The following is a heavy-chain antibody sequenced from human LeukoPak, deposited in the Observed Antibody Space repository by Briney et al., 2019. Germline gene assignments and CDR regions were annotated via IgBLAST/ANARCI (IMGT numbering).Heavy chain of an antibody. CDR1: GYTFTSYD. CDR3: ARDRTYYYGSGSAINWFDP. Sequence: ASVKVSCKASGYTFTSYDINWVRQAPGQGLEWMGWMNPNSGNTGYAQKFQGRVTMTRNTSISTAYMELSSVTAADTAVYYCARDRTYYYGSGSAINWFDPWGQGTLVTVSS. V-gene: IGHV1-8*01. CDR2: MNPNSGNT. J-gene: IGHJ5*02. D-gene: IGHD3-10*01.